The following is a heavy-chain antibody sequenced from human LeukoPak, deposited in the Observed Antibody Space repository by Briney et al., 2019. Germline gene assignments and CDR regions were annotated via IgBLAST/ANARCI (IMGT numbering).Heavy chain of an antibody. D-gene: IGHD5-24*01. Sequence: GGSLRLSCVALDFSFETYWMSWVRQAPGKGPQLVANINEDGTEKHYVGSVRGRFTISRDNAESSLHLQMNSLRPDDLGVYYCARGETMDVWGKGTMVTVSS. CDR1: DFSFETYW. CDR2: INEDGTEK. J-gene: IGHJ6*03. V-gene: IGHV3-7*01. CDR3: ARGETMDV.